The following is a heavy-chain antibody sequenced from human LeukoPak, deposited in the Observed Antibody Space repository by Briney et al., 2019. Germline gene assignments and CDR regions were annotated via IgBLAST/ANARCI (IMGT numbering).Heavy chain of an antibody. Sequence: PSETLSLTCAVYGGSFSGYYWSWIRQPPGKGLEWIREINHSGSTNYNPSLKSRVTISVDTSKNQFSLKLSSVTAADTAVYYCARRGSGWFDYYYGMDVWGQGTTVTVSS. CDR2: INHSGST. CDR1: GGSFSGYY. CDR3: ARRGSGWFDYYYGMDV. V-gene: IGHV4-34*01. D-gene: IGHD6-19*01. J-gene: IGHJ6*02.